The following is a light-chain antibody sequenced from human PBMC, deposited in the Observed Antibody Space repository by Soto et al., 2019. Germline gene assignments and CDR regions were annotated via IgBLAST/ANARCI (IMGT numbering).Light chain of an antibody. Sequence: ETVMTQSPATLSVSPGERATLSCRASQSVNSTLAWFQQKLGQAPRVLIYGASTRATGIPDRFSGSGSGTEFTLTISSLQPDDFATYYCQQYNTYSTFGQGTRLEIK. CDR3: QQYNTYST. CDR2: GAS. J-gene: IGKJ5*01. CDR1: QSVNST. V-gene: IGKV3-15*01.